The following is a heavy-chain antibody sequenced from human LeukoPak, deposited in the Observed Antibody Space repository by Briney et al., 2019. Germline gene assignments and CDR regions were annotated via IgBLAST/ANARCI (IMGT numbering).Heavy chain of an antibody. J-gene: IGHJ6*02. D-gene: IGHD6-13*01. CDR1: GGSISSSSYY. CDR3: ASGSGSWYSNNYYYGMDV. V-gene: IGHV4-39*01. CDR2: IYYSGST. Sequence: PSETLSLTCTVSGGSISSSSYYWGWIRQPPGKGLEWIGSIYYSGSTYYNPSLKSRVTISVDTPKNQFSLKLSSVTAADTAVYYCASGSGSWYSNNYYYGMDVWGQGTTVTVSS.